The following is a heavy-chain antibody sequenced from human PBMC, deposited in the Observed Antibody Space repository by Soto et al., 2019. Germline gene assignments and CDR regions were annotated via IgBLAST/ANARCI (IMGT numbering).Heavy chain of an antibody. J-gene: IGHJ6*03. V-gene: IGHV4-39*01. CDR3: AGKTAAAGQYYCYYYMDV. D-gene: IGHD6-13*01. CDR1: GGSISSSSYY. CDR2: IYYSGST. Sequence: SETLSLTCTVSGGSISSSSYYWGWIRQPPGKGLEWIGSIYYSGSTYYNPSLKSRVTISVDTSKNQFSLKLSSVTAADTAVYYCAGKTAAAGQYYCYYYMDVWGKGTTVTVSS.